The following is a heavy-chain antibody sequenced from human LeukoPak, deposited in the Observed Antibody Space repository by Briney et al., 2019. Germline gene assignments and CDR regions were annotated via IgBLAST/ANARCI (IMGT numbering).Heavy chain of an antibody. CDR3: AKKSSVNGYSYGCIDY. Sequence: GGSLRLSCAASGFTFSNFAMNWVRQAPGKGLEWVSAISAGGTFYADFVRGRFTISRDNSKNTLYLQMNSLRAEDTAVYYCAKKSSVNGYSYGCIDYWGQGTLVTVSS. CDR1: GFTFSNFA. CDR2: ISAGGT. V-gene: IGHV3-23*01. D-gene: IGHD5-18*01. J-gene: IGHJ4*02.